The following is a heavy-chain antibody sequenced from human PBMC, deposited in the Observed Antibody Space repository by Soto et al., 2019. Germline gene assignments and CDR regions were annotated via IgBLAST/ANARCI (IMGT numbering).Heavy chain of an antibody. CDR2: SSATGAGT. J-gene: IGHJ4*02. Sequence: EVQLLESGGGLVQPWGSLRLSCAASGFTFSSYGMTWVRQAPGKGLEWVSFSSATGAGTYYADSVKGRFTISRDNSKNTLYLQMTSLRADDTAVYYCAKDRRAGGNYGFYSDFWVQGALVIVSS. V-gene: IGHV3-23*01. D-gene: IGHD1-7*01. CDR1: GFTFSSYG. CDR3: AKDRRAGGNYGFYSDF.